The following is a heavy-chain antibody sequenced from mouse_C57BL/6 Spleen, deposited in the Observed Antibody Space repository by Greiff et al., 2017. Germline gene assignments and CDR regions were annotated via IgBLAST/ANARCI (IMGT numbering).Heavy chain of an antibody. CDR1: GYTFTSYW. CDR2: IHPNSGST. CDR3: ARRDDYDAIDY. V-gene: IGHV1-64*01. J-gene: IGHJ4*01. Sequence: QVQLQQPGAELVKPGASVTLSCKASGYTFTSYWMHWVKQRPGQGLEWIGMIHPNSGSTNYNEKFKSKATLTVDQSSSTAYMQLSSLTSEDSAVYCCARRDDYDAIDYWGQGTSVTVSS.